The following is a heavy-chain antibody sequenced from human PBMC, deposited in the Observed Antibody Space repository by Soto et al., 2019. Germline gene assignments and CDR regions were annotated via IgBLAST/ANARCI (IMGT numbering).Heavy chain of an antibody. Sequence: EVQLVESGGGLVQPGGSLRLSCAAAGFTFSAYWMSWVRQAPGKGLVWVSRINGGGSTTSYADSVKGRFTVSRDNAKNTLYMQMNSLRAEDTAVYYCARVVAHDKGSYRTIDYWGQGTLVTVSS. J-gene: IGHJ4*02. CDR1: GFTFSAYW. CDR2: INGGGSTT. CDR3: ARVVAHDKGSYRTIDY. D-gene: IGHD1-26*01. V-gene: IGHV3-74*01.